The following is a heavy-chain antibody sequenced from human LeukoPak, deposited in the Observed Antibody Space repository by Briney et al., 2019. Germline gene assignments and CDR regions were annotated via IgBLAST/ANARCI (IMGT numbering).Heavy chain of an antibody. CDR1: GFTFSSYA. V-gene: IGHV3-23*01. CDR3: AKGFQGTYYDFWSGSYNFDY. J-gene: IGHJ4*02. Sequence: GGSLRLSCAASGFTFSSYAMSWVRQAPGKGLEWVSAISGSGGGTYYADSVKGRFTISRDNSKNTLYLQMNSPRAEDTAVYYCAKGFQGTYYDFWSGSYNFDYWGQGTLVTVSS. D-gene: IGHD3-3*01. CDR2: ISGSGGGT.